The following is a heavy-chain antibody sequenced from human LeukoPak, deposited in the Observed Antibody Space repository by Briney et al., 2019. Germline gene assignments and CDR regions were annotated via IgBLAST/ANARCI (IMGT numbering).Heavy chain of an antibody. D-gene: IGHD6-13*01. CDR3: ARGRVWQQLGR. CDR2: INHSGST. V-gene: IGHV4-34*01. Sequence: SETLSLTCAVYGGSFSGYYWSWIRQPPGKGLEWIGEINHSGSTNYNPSLKSRVTISVDTSKNQFSLKLSSVTAADTAVYYCARGRVWQQLGRWGQGTLVTVSS. J-gene: IGHJ4*02. CDR1: GGSFSGYY.